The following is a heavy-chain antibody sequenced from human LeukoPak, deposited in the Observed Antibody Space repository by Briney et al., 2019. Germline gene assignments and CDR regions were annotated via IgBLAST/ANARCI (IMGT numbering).Heavy chain of an antibody. CDR1: GFTFSSCA. CDR3: AKDRYGYYSFAP. D-gene: IGHD4-17*01. V-gene: IGHV3-23*01. Sequence: GGSLRLSCAASGFTFSSCAMNWVRQAPGKGLEWVSSISGSGASTYDADSVKGRFTISRDNSKNTLYLQMNSLRAEDTAIYYCAKDRYGYYSFAPWGEGTLVTVSS. CDR2: ISGSGAST. J-gene: IGHJ5*02.